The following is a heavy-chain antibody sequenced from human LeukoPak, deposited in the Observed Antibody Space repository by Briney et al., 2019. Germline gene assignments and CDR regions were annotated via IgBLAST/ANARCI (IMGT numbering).Heavy chain of an antibody. CDR1: GFTFSSYV. D-gene: IGHD1-14*01. J-gene: IGHJ4*01. Sequence: PGGSLRLSCAASGFTFSSYVMNWVRQAPGKGLEWVSHIIGRGDRTYYADSVKGRFTISRDNAKNSLYLQMNSLRAEDTAFYYCAKDIRRSYSAFDSWGHGTLVTVSS. V-gene: IGHV3-23*01. CDR2: IIGRGDRT. CDR3: AKDIRRSYSAFDS.